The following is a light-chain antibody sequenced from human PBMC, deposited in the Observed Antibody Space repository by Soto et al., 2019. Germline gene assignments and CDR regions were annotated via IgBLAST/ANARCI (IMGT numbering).Light chain of an antibody. CDR2: GAS. Sequence: EIVMTQSHATLSISPGERTTLXFRASRSVGSNLAWYQHKPGQAPRLLIYGASTRAAGIPDRFSGSGSGTDFTLTISRLEPEDFAVYYCQQYGNSPITFGQGTRLEIK. V-gene: IGKV3-20*01. CDR1: RSVGSN. CDR3: QQYGNSPIT. J-gene: IGKJ5*01.